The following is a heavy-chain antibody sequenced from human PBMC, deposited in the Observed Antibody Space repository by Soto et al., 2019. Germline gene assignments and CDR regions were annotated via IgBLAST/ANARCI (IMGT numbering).Heavy chain of an antibody. CDR2: IYHSGST. D-gene: IGHD2-21*02. CDR3: ARDNCGGDCPHLDY. CDR1: GGSISSSNW. Sequence: NPSETLSLTCAVSGGSISSSNWWSWVRQPPGKGLEWIGEIYHSGSTNYNPSLKSRVTLSVDKSKNQFSLKLSSVTAADTAVYYCARDNCGGDCPHLDYWGQGILVTVSS. V-gene: IGHV4-4*02. J-gene: IGHJ4*02.